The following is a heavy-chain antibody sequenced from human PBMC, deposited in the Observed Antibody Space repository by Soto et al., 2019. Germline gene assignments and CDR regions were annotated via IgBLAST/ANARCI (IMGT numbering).Heavy chain of an antibody. D-gene: IGHD1-26*01. CDR1: GGSISSGDYS. Sequence: SETLYLTCAVSGGSISSGDYSWNWIRQPPGKGLEWIGSIYYSGSTYYNPSLKSRVTISVDTSKNQFSLKLSSVTAADTAVYYCATQEVGGSYVYTFDPWGQGTLVTVSS. CDR3: ATQEVGGSYVYTFDP. J-gene: IGHJ5*02. CDR2: IYYSGST. V-gene: IGHV4-30-2*03.